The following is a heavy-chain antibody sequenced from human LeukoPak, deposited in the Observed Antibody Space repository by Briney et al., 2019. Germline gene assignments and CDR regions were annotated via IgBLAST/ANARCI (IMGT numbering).Heavy chain of an antibody. CDR1: GFTFSSYG. Sequence: GGSLRLSCAASGFTFSSYGMSWVRQAPGKGLEWVSAISGSGGSTYYADSVKGRFTISRGNSKNTLYLQMNSLRAEDTAVYYCARPDRGYSYGYGYWGQGTLVTVSS. CDR2: ISGSGGST. D-gene: IGHD5-18*01. V-gene: IGHV3-23*01. J-gene: IGHJ4*02. CDR3: ARPDRGYSYGYGY.